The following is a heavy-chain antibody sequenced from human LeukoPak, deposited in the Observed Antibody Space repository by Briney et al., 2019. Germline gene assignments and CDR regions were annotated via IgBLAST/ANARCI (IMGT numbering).Heavy chain of an antibody. Sequence: SGGSLRLSCAASGFTFSSYGMNWVRQAPGKGLEWVSYISSSGTTIYYADSVKGRFTISRDNAKNSLYLQMNSLRAEDTAVYYCARGSSSWYAYWGQGTLVTVSS. J-gene: IGHJ4*02. D-gene: IGHD6-13*01. V-gene: IGHV3-48*04. CDR1: GFTFSSYG. CDR3: ARGSSSWYAY. CDR2: ISSSGTTI.